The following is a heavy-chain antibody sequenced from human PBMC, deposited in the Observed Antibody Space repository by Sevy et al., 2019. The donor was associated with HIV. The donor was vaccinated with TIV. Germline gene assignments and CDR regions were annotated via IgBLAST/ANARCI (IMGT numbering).Heavy chain of an antibody. CDR3: ARDLGLLRFLEWSLDY. CDR2: MSYDGTNT. J-gene: IGHJ4*02. Sequence: GGSLRLSCAASGFTFSSFAMHWVRQAPGKGLEWVAFMSYDGTNTYYADSVKGRFSISRDNSKSTLWLQMNSLRAEDTALYYCARDLGLLRFLEWSLDYWGQRTLVTVSS. V-gene: IGHV3-30-3*01. CDR1: GFTFSSFA. D-gene: IGHD3-3*01.